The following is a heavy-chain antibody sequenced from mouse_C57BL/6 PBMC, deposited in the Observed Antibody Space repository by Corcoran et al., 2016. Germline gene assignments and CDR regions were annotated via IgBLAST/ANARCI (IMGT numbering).Heavy chain of an antibody. CDR1: GYTFIDYY. J-gene: IGHJ3*01. V-gene: IGHV1-19*01. CDR3: ARDGYDAWFAY. CDR2: INPYNGGT. Sequence: EAQLQPSGPVLVKPGASVKMSYTAPGYTFIDYYKNWVKQSHGKSIEWFGVINPYNGGTSSNQKFKGKATLTVDKSSSTASMELNSLTSEDSAVYYCARDGYDAWFAYWGQGTLVTVSA. D-gene: IGHD2-2*01.